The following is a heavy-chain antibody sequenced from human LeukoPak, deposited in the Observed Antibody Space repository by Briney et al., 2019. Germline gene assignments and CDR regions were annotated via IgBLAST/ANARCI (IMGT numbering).Heavy chain of an antibody. CDR1: GFTFSSYS. CDR2: ISSSSSYI. CDR3: ARDRRSHHYFDY. V-gene: IGHV3-21*01. Sequence: PGGSLRLSCAASGFTFSSYSMNWVRQAPGKGLEWVSSISSSSSYIYYADSAKGRFTISRDNAKNSLYLQMNSLRAEDTAVYYCARDRRSHHYFDYWGQGTLVTVSS. J-gene: IGHJ4*02.